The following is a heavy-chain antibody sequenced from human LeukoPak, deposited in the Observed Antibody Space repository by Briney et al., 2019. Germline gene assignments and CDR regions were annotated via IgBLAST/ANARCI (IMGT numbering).Heavy chain of an antibody. V-gene: IGHV4-59*01. J-gene: IGHJ6*03. CDR2: IYFIGST. Sequence: SETLSLTCTVSGVSISSYYWGWIRQPPGKGLEWIGCIYFIGSTNYNPSLKSRVTISVDTSKNQFSLKLSSVTAADTAVYYCARDRFDYDILTGPVIYYYMDVWGKGTTVTVSS. CDR1: GVSISSYY. CDR3: ARDRFDYDILTGPVIYYYMDV. D-gene: IGHD3-9*01.